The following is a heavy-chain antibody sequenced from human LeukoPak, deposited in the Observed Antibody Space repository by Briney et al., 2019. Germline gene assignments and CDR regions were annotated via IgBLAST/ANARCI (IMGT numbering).Heavy chain of an antibody. J-gene: IGHJ4*02. CDR3: ALSGGSCSY. V-gene: IGHV4-34*01. CDR1: GGSFSGYY. CDR2: INHSGST. Sequence: SETLSLTCAVYGGSFSGYYWSWIRQPPGKGLEWIGEINHSGSTNYNPSLKSRVTISVDTSKNQFSLKLSSVTAADTAVYYCALSGGSCSYWGQGTLVTVSS. D-gene: IGHD2-15*01.